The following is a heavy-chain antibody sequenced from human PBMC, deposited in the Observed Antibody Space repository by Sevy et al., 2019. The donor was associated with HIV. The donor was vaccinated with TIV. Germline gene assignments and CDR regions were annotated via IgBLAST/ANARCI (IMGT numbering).Heavy chain of an antibody. CDR2: IRQDGNEI. J-gene: IGHJ4*02. Sequence: GGSLRLSCDASGFTFDMYWMQWVRQAPGKGLEWVANIRQDGNEIYYAASVRGGFTISRDNAKGSLYLQMNNLRVEDTATYYCARRYFDLWGQGTLVTVSS. CDR3: ARRYFDL. V-gene: IGHV3-7*03. CDR1: GFTFDMYW.